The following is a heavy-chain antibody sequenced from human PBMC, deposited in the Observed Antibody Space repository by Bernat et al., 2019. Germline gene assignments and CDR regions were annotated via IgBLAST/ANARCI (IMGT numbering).Heavy chain of an antibody. CDR2: IKQDGSDK. V-gene: IGHV3-7*03. CDR1: GFTFSNYW. Sequence: EVQLVESGGDLVQPGGSLRLSCAASGFTFSNYWMSWVRQAPGMGLEWVANIKQDGSDKYYVDSVKGRFTISRDNAKNSLYLQMNSLRAEDTAVYYCASYRGSYAFVSWGQGTLVTVSS. D-gene: IGHD1-26*01. CDR3: ASYRGSYAFVS. J-gene: IGHJ4*02.